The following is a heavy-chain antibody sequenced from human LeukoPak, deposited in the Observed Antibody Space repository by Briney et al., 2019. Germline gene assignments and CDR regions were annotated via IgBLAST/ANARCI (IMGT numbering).Heavy chain of an antibody. D-gene: IGHD5-18*01. Sequence: GGSLRLTCAASAFTFRPYAMIWVRQAPGKGLEWVSTVSGSGGSTYYADSVKGRFTISRDNSNNTLYLEMNSLRAEDTAVYYCAKGAASRGYTYVANWGQGTLVTVSS. J-gene: IGHJ4*02. V-gene: IGHV3-23*01. CDR1: AFTFRPYA. CDR3: AKGAASRGYTYVAN. CDR2: VSGSGGST.